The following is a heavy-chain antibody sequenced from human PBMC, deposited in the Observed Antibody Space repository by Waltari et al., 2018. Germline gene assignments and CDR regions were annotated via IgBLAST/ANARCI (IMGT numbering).Heavy chain of an antibody. CDR1: GYSISSGYY. CDR2: IFHSGNT. V-gene: IGHV4-38-2*01. Sequence: QVQLQESGPGLVKPSETLSLTCAVSGYSISSGYYWGWIRQPPGKGLEWIGSIFHSGNTYYNPSRKSRVTISVDTSKNQFSLKRSSVTAADTAVYYCARVGIAAAVVLDYWGQGTLVTVSS. J-gene: IGHJ4*02. CDR3: ARVGIAAAVVLDY. D-gene: IGHD6-13*01.